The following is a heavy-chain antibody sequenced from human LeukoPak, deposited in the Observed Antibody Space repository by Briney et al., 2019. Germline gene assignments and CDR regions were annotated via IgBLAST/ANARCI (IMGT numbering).Heavy chain of an antibody. CDR1: GGSFSGYY. V-gene: IGHV4-34*01. Sequence: SETLTLTCAVYGGSFSGYYWSWMRQPPGKGLEWIGEINHSGSTNYNPSLKSRVTISVDTSKNQFSLKLSSVAAADTAVYYCAREYCSSTSCYLYYFDYWGQGTLVTVSS. CDR3: AREYCSSTSCYLYYFDY. D-gene: IGHD2-2*01. J-gene: IGHJ4*02. CDR2: INHSGST.